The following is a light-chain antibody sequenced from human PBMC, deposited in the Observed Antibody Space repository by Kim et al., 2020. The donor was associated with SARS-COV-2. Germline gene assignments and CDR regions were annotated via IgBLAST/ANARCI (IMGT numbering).Light chain of an antibody. CDR1: QSVSGSK. CDR3: QQYGSSPRT. Sequence: EIVLTQSPGTLSLSPGERATLSCRASQSVSGSKLVWYQQKPGQAPRLLIYGASSRATGIPDRFSGSGSGTDFTLTISRLEPEDIAVYYCQQYGSSPRTFGQGTELEIK. V-gene: IGKV3-20*01. J-gene: IGKJ2*01. CDR2: GAS.